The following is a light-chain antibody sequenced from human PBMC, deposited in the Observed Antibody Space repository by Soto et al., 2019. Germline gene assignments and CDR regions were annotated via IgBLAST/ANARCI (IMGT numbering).Light chain of an antibody. V-gene: IGLV2-11*01. CDR1: SSDVGGYNY. CDR3: CSYAGSYTLI. Sequence: QSVLTQPRSVSGSPGQSVTISCTGTSSDVGGYNYVSWYQQHPGKAPKLMIYDISKRPSGVPDRFSGSKSGNTASLTISGLQAEDEADYYCCSYAGSYTLIFGGGNEVTV. J-gene: IGLJ2*01. CDR2: DIS.